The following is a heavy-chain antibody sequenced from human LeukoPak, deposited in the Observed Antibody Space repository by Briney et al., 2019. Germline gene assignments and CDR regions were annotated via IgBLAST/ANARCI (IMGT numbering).Heavy chain of an antibody. CDR2: IYYSGST. Sequence: SETLSLTCTVSGGSISSGGYYWSWIRQHPGKGLEWIGYIYYSGSTYYNPSLKSRVTISVDTSKNQFSLKLSSVTAADTAVYYCARVQWEPPGFDYWGQGTLVTVSS. CDR3: ARVQWEPPGFDY. J-gene: IGHJ4*02. D-gene: IGHD1-26*01. V-gene: IGHV4-31*03. CDR1: GGSISSGGYY.